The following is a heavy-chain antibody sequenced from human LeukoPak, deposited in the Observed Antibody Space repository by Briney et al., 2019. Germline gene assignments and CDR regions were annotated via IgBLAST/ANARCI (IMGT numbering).Heavy chain of an antibody. V-gene: IGHV4-34*01. CDR3: ASVRSGYHFDY. D-gene: IGHD3-3*01. J-gene: IGHJ4*02. Sequence: SETLSLTCAVYGGSFSGYYWSWIRQPPGKGLEWIGEINPSGSTNYNPSLKSRVTISVDTSKNQFSLNLSSVTAADTAVYYCASVRSGYHFDYWGQGTLVTVSS. CDR1: GGSFSGYY. CDR2: INPSGST.